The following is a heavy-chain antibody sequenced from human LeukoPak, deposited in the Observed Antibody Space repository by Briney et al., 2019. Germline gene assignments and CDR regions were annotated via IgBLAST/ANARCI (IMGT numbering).Heavy chain of an antibody. D-gene: IGHD1-26*01. Sequence: PSETLSLTCTVSGGSISTSSYYWSWIRQPPGKGLEWIGEINHSGSTNYNPSLKSRVTISVDTSKNQFSLKLSSVTAADTAVYYCARHEPIVGATPFDYWGQGSLVTVSS. CDR1: GGSISTSSYY. J-gene: IGHJ4*02. CDR3: ARHEPIVGATPFDY. CDR2: INHSGST. V-gene: IGHV4-39*01.